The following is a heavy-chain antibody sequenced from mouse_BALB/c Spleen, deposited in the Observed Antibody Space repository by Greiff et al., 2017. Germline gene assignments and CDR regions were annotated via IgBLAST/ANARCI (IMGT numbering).Heavy chain of an antibody. D-gene: IGHD1-2*01. Sequence: QVQLQQSGAELVRPGASVTLSCKASGYTFTDYEMHWVKQTHVHGLEWIGAIDPETGGTAYNQKFKGKATLTADKSSSTAYMELRSLTSEDSAVYYCTRGGGYYGAMDYWGQGTSVTVSS. V-gene: IGHV1-15*01. CDR2: IDPETGGT. CDR1: GYTFTDYE. CDR3: TRGGGYYGAMDY. J-gene: IGHJ4*01.